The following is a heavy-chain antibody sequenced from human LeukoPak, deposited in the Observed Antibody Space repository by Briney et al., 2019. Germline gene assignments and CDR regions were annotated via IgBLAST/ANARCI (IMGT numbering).Heavy chain of an antibody. J-gene: IGHJ4*02. CDR3: ARVPGGYNYGPGYFDY. V-gene: IGHV6-1*01. CDR1: GDSVSSSGAA. D-gene: IGHD5-18*01. CDR2: TYYRSRWYN. Sequence: SQTLSLTCAISGDSVSSSGAAWNWIRQSPSRGLEWLGRTYYRSRWYNDYAVSMKSRVTINPDTSKNQFSLQLNSVTPEDTAVYFCARVPGGYNYGPGYFDYWGQGTLVTVSS.